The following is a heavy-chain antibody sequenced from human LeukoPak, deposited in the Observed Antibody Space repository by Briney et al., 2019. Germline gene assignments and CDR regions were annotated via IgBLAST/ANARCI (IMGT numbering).Heavy chain of an antibody. CDR2: ISWNTGNT. CDR1: GFTFDDYA. D-gene: IGHD2-15*01. Sequence: GGSLRLSRAASGFTFDDYAMHWVRQAPGKGLEWVSGISWNTGNTDYADSVKGRFTLSRNNAKNSLYLQMNSLRAEDTAVYYCARGVVAATHNWFDPWGQGTLVTVSS. J-gene: IGHJ5*02. V-gene: IGHV3-9*01. CDR3: ARGVVAATHNWFDP.